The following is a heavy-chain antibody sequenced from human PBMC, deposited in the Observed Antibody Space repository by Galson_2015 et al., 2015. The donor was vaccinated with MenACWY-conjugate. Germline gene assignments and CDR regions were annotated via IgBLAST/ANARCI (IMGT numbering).Heavy chain of an antibody. J-gene: IGHJ4*02. CDR1: GGSLTAYY. Sequence: TLSLTCSVSGGSLTAYYWAWIRQPPGKGLEWIGCIYYSGSTKYSPSLNSRVTTSVDTSNNQFSLKLSSVTAADTAVYYCARSPGGYSSGGQIDSWGQGSLVTVSS. CDR2: IYYSGST. D-gene: IGHD5-18*01. V-gene: IGHV4-59*01. CDR3: ARSPGGYSSGGQIDS.